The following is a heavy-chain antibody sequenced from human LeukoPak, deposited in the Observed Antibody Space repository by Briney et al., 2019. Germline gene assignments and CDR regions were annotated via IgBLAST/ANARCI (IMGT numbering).Heavy chain of an antibody. CDR2: ISWNSGSI. J-gene: IGHJ6*02. CDR1: GFTFDDYA. V-gene: IGHV3-9*01. D-gene: IGHD6-19*01. Sequence: SLRLSCAASGFTFDDYAMHWVRQGPGEGLEWVSGISWNSGSIGYADSVKGRFTISRDNAKNSLYLQMNSLRAEDTALYYCAKDRGWLRLGYYGMDVWGQGTTVTVSS. CDR3: AKDRGWLRLGYYGMDV.